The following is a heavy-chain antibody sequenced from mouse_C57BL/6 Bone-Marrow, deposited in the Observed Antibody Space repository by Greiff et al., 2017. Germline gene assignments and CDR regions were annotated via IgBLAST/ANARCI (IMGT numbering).Heavy chain of an antibody. V-gene: IGHV1-19*01. CDR2: INPYNGGT. J-gene: IGHJ3*01. Sequence: VQLQQSGPVLVKPGASVKMSCKASGYTFTDYYMNWVKQSHGKSLEWIGVINPYNGGTSYNQKFKGKATLTVDKSSSTAYMELNSLTSEDSEVYYCARVGPYYSNYEAYWGQGTLVTVSA. D-gene: IGHD2-5*01. CDR3: ARVGPYYSNYEAY. CDR1: GYTFTDYY.